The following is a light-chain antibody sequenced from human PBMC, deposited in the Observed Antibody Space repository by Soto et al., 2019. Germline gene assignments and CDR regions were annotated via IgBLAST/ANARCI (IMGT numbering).Light chain of an antibody. V-gene: IGKV1-12*01. CDR1: QDINNR. J-gene: IGKJ4*02. CDR2: DAS. CDR3: LQVKSFPLT. Sequence: DIQVTQSPSSVYATVGDRVTITCRASQDINNRLGWYQQKPGKAPELLIHDASRLESRLPSRSSGSGSGTDFPLNITSQHPEDFAAYFCLQVKSFPLTFGGGTKVEIK.